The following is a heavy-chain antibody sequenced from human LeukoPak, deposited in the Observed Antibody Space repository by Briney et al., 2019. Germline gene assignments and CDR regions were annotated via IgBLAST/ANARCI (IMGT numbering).Heavy chain of an antibody. V-gene: IGHV1-2*02. CDR2: INPNSGGT. CDR1: GYTFTGYY. D-gene: IGHD4-17*01. J-gene: IGHJ6*02. CDR3: AREITTVTKYYYYYGMDV. Sequence: ASVKVSCKASGYTFTGYYMHWVRQAPGQGLEWMGWINPNSGGTNYAQKFQGRVTMTRDTSISTAYMELSRLRSDDTAVYYCAREITTVTKYYYYYGMDVWGQGTTATVSS.